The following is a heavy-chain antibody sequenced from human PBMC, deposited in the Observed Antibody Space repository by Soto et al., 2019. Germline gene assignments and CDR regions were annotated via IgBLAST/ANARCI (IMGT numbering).Heavy chain of an antibody. J-gene: IGHJ4*02. CDR1: GCTFSSYT. V-gene: IGHV1-69*02. CDR2: IIPILGIA. Sequence: SVKVSCKASGCTFSSYTISWVRQAPGQGLEWMGRIIPILGIANYAQKFQGRVTITADKSTSTAYMELSSLRSEDTAVYYCARGTNYYDSSGQSDYWGQGTLVTVSS. D-gene: IGHD3-22*01. CDR3: ARGTNYYDSSGQSDY.